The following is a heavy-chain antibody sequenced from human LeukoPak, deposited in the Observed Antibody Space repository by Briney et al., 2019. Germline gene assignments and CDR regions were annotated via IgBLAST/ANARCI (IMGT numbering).Heavy chain of an antibody. CDR1: GFTFNYAW. CDR2: ISGSGDKT. CDR3: AKDLNYGFDS. Sequence: GGSLRLSCTGSGFTFNYAWMSWVRQAPGKGLEGVSAISGSGDKTFYAESVRGRFTISRDNSKNTLYLQMNSLRAEDTAVYYCAKDLNYGFDSWGQGTLVTVSS. V-gene: IGHV3-23*01. J-gene: IGHJ4*02. D-gene: IGHD3-10*01.